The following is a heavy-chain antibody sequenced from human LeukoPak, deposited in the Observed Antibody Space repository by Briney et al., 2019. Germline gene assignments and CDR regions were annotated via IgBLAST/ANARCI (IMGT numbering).Heavy chain of an antibody. CDR3: TRDRIGTYSNYLFDH. D-gene: IGHD4-11*01. V-gene: IGHV1-69*04. CDR2: IIPVLGIG. J-gene: IGHJ4*02. Sequence: GASVKVSCKASGGTFNNYAINWVRQAPGQGLEWVGRIIPVLGIGNYAQRLQGRVTITADKSTSTAYMDLSSLRSEDTAVYYCTRDRIGTYSNYLFDHWGQGTLVTVSS. CDR1: GGTFNNYA.